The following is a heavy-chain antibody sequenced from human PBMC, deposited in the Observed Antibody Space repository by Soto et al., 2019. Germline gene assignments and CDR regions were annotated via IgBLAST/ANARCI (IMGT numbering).Heavy chain of an antibody. V-gene: IGHV1-18*01. CDR2: ISAYNGNT. Sequence: QVQLVQSGAEVKKPGASVKVSCKASGYTVTSYGISWVRQAPGQGLEWMGWISAYNGNTNYAQKLQGRVTMTTDTSTSTAYMELRSLRSDDTAVYYCARQPAAIMVPPYGMDVWGQGTTVTVSS. CDR3: ARQPAAIMVPPYGMDV. CDR1: GYTVTSYG. J-gene: IGHJ6*02. D-gene: IGHD2-2*01.